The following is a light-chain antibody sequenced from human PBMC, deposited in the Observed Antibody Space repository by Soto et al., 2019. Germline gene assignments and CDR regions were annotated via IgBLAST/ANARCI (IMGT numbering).Light chain of an antibody. CDR1: QSVSSAY. CDR2: GAS. J-gene: IGKJ2*01. V-gene: IGKV3-20*01. Sequence: EIVLTQSPGTLSLSPGERATLSCRASQSVSSAYLAWYQQIPGQAPRLLIYGASSRATGIPDRFSGSGSGTDFPLTISGLEPEDFAVYCCQQSGSSFYTFGQGTKLEIK. CDR3: QQSGSSFYT.